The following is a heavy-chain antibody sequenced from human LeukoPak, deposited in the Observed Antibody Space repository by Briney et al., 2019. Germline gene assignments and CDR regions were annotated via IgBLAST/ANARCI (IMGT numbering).Heavy chain of an antibody. D-gene: IGHD3-3*01. Sequence: GGSLRLSCAASGFTFSTHAMNWVRQAPGKWLEWVSAISGSGGSTYYADSLKGRFTISRDNSKNTLYLQMNSLRAEDTAVYYCAKDPPYDFWSNYYPLDYWGQGTLVTVSS. CDR2: ISGSGGST. J-gene: IGHJ4*02. CDR1: GFTFSTHA. CDR3: AKDPPYDFWSNYYPLDY. V-gene: IGHV3-23*01.